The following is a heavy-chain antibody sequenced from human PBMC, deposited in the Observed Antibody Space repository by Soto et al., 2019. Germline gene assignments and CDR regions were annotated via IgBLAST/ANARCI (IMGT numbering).Heavy chain of an antibody. Sequence: EVQLVESGGGLVQPGGSLRLSCAASGFTFSSYSMNWVRQAPGKGLEWVSYISSSSSTIYYADSVKGRFTISRDNAKNSLYLQMNSLRDEDTAVYYCARDYTPLYYDFWSGYYYGMDVWGQGTTVTVSS. V-gene: IGHV3-48*02. CDR1: GFTFSSYS. CDR2: ISSSSSTI. J-gene: IGHJ6*02. CDR3: ARDYTPLYYDFWSGYYYGMDV. D-gene: IGHD3-3*01.